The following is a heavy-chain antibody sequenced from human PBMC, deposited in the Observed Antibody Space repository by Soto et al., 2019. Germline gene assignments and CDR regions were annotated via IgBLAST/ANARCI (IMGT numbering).Heavy chain of an antibody. CDR2: ISGSGGST. V-gene: IGHV3-23*01. Sequence: EVQLLESGGGLVQPGGSLRLSCAASGFTFSSYAMSWVRQAPGKGLEWVSAISGSGGSTYYADSVKGRFTISRDNSKNTLYLQMNSLRAEDTAVHYCAKDRFGELFPTHFDYWGQGTLVTVSS. J-gene: IGHJ4*02. CDR3: AKDRFGELFPTHFDY. CDR1: GFTFSSYA. D-gene: IGHD3-10*01.